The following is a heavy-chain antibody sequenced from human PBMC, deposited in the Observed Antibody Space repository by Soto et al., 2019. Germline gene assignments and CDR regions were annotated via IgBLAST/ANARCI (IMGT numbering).Heavy chain of an antibody. Sequence: ASVKVSCKASGYTFTGYYMHWVRQAPGQGLEWMGWINPNSGGTNYAQKFQGWVTMTRDTSISTAYLELSRLRSDDTAVYYCARDLGYSSGWYANPHKSDAFDIWGQGTMVTVSS. CDR2: INPNSGGT. CDR1: GYTFTGYY. CDR3: ARDLGYSSGWYANPHKSDAFDI. V-gene: IGHV1-2*04. D-gene: IGHD6-19*01. J-gene: IGHJ3*02.